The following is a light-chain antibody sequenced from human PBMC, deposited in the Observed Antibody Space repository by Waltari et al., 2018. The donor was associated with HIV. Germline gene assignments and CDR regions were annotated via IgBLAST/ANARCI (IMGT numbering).Light chain of an antibody. CDR2: STN. V-gene: IGLV1-47*02. CDR1: NSNIGSKD. J-gene: IGLJ1*01. Sequence: QSVLTQPPSASGTPGQRVTISCSGSNSNIGSKDVYWFQHRPATAPKLLIYSTNQRRSGVPKQFSGSKSGTSASLAISGLRSDDEADYYCAALDDTLSSYVFGTGTTITV. CDR3: AALDDTLSSYV.